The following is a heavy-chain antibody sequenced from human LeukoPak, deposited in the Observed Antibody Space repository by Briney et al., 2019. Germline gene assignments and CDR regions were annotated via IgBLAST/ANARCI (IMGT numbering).Heavy chain of an antibody. Sequence: GGSLRFSCAASGFTFSSYSMNWVRQAPGKGLEWVSSISSSSSYIYYADSVKGRFTISRDNAKNSLYLQMNSLRAEDTAVYYCARDYYDSSGYFDYWGQGTLVTVSS. J-gene: IGHJ4*02. V-gene: IGHV3-21*01. D-gene: IGHD3-22*01. CDR1: GFTFSSYS. CDR3: ARDYYDSSGYFDY. CDR2: ISSSSSYI.